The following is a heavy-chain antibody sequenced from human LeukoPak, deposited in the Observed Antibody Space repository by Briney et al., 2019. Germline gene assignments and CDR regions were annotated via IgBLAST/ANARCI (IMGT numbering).Heavy chain of an antibody. CDR2: ISGSGGST. CDR3: AREGDSSGYYPGY. CDR1: GFTFSSYA. J-gene: IGHJ4*02. V-gene: IGHV3-23*01. Sequence: GGSLRLSCAASGFTFSSYAVSWVRQAPGKGLEWVSAISGSGGSTYYADSVKGRFTISRDNSKNTLYLQMNSLRAEDTAVYYCAREGDSSGYYPGYWGQGTLVTVSS. D-gene: IGHD3-22*01.